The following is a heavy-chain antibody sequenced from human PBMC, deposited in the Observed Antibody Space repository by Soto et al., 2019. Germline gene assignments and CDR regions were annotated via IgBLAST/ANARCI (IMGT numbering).Heavy chain of an antibody. CDR3: ARDRGYTDYVWGSYRFLEDYYYGMDV. J-gene: IGHJ6*02. D-gene: IGHD3-16*02. CDR2: IYTSGST. V-gene: IGHV4-4*07. Sequence: PSETLSLTCTVSGGSISSYYWSWIRQPAGKGLEWIGRIYTSGSTNYNPSLKSRVTMSVDTSKNQFSLKLSSVTAADTAVYYCARDRGYTDYVWGSYRFLEDYYYGMDVWGQGTTVT. CDR1: GGSISSYY.